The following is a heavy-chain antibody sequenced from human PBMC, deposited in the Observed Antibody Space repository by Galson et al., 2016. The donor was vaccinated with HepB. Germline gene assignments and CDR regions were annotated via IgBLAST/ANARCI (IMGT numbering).Heavy chain of an antibody. Sequence: SLRLSCAASGFTFSSYWMHWVRQAPGEGLVWVSRINSDGGSTTYADSVKGRFTISRDNVKNTLYLQLNSLRPDDTAVYYCARDRYCSDASCYFGAPSNYFDPWGQGTLVTVSS. J-gene: IGHJ5*02. CDR3: ARDRYCSDASCYFGAPSNYFDP. D-gene: IGHD2-15*01. CDR2: INSDGGST. CDR1: GFTFSSYW. V-gene: IGHV3-74*01.